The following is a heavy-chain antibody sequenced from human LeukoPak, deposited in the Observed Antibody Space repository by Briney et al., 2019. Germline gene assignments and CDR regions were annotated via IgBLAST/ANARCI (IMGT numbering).Heavy chain of an antibody. Sequence: SGPTLVKPTQTLTLTCTFSGFSLSTSGVGVGWIRQPPGKALEWLALIYWDDDKRYSPSLKSRLTITKDTSKNKVVLTMTNMDPVDTATYYCVHSPPSLIPVARIALNWFDPWGQGTLVTVSS. J-gene: IGHJ5*02. V-gene: IGHV2-5*02. CDR1: GFSLSTSGVG. D-gene: IGHD6-19*01. CDR3: VHSPPSLIPVARIALNWFDP. CDR2: IYWDDDK.